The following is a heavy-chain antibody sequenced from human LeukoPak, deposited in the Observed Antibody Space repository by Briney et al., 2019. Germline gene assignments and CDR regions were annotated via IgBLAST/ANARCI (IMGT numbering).Heavy chain of an antibody. CDR1: GFTFSSYG. CDR3: ARVFRPSLTVFIIRGAFDI. J-gene: IGHJ3*02. CDR2: IRYDGSNK. V-gene: IGHV3-30*02. D-gene: IGHD3-3*01. Sequence: GGSLRLSCAASGFTFSSYGMHWVRQAPGKGLEWVAFIRYDGSNKYYADSVKGRFTISRDNSKNTLYLQMNSLRAEDTAVYYCARVFRPSLTVFIIRGAFDIWGQGTMVTVFS.